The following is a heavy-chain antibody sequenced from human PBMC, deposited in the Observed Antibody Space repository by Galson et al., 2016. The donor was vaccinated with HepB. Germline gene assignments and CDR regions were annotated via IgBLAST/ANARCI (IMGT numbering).Heavy chain of an antibody. CDR3: AKDHPWFVEVDVFDV. V-gene: IGHV3-23*01. CDR1: GFIFSSYA. D-gene: IGHD3-10*01. Sequence: LRLSCAASGFIFSSYAMSWVRQAPGKGLEWVSALSVSGSTTYYSDSVKGRFTISRDNSKNTLFLEMNSPRAEDTALYYCAKDHPWFVEVDVFDVWGQGTMVIVSS. J-gene: IGHJ3*01. CDR2: LSVSGSTT.